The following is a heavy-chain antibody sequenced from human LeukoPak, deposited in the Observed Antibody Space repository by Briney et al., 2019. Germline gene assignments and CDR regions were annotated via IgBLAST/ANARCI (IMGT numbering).Heavy chain of an antibody. V-gene: IGHV3-21*01. Sequence: GGSLRLSCAASGFTFSSYSMNWVRQAPGKGLEWVSSISSSSSYIYYADSVKGRFTISRDNAKNSLYLQMNSLRAEDTAVYYCARVPPRVLRYFDWSPWGQGTLVTVSS. CDR3: ARVPPRVLRYFDWSP. CDR2: ISSSSSYI. CDR1: GFTFSSYS. D-gene: IGHD3-9*01. J-gene: IGHJ5*02.